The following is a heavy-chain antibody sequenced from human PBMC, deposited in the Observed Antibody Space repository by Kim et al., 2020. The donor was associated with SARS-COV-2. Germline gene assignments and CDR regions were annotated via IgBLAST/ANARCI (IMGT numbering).Heavy chain of an antibody. V-gene: IGHV3-21*01. D-gene: IGHD3-9*01. Sequence: GGSLRLSCAASGFTFSSYSMNWVRQAPGKGLEWVSSISSSSSYIYYADSVKGRFTISRDNAKNSLYLQMNILRAEDTAVYYCARDYDILTGYYAFDYWGQGTLVTVSS. CDR3: ARDYDILTGYYAFDY. CDR2: ISSSSSYI. J-gene: IGHJ4*02. CDR1: GFTFSSYS.